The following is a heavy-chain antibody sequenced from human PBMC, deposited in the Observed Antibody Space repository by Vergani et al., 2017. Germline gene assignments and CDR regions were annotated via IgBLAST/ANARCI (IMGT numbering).Heavy chain of an antibody. CDR3: ARGLAYIVVVPAAIPPAGYYGMDV. CDR1: GFTFSSYS. Sequence: QVQLVESGGGVVQPGRSLRLSCAASGFTFSSYSMNWVRQAPGQGLEWMGRIIPIFGTANYAQKFQGRVTITADESTSTAYMELSSLRSEDTAVYYCARGLAYIVVVPAAIPPAGYYGMDVWGQGTTVTVSS. D-gene: IGHD2-2*01. J-gene: IGHJ6*02. CDR2: IIPIFGTA. V-gene: IGHV1-69*18.